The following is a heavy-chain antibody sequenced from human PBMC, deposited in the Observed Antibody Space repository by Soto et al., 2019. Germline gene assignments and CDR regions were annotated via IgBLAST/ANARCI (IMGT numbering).Heavy chain of an antibody. J-gene: IGHJ6*02. CDR1: GFTVSSNY. Sequence: GSLRLSCAASGFTVSSNYMSWVRQAPGKGLEWVSVIYSGGSTYYADSVKGRFTISRDNSKNTLYLQMNSLRAEDTAVYYCARDLVVRGVITYYYYGMDVWGQGTTVTVSS. CDR2: IYSGGST. V-gene: IGHV3-53*01. CDR3: ARDLVVRGVITYYYYGMDV. D-gene: IGHD3-10*01.